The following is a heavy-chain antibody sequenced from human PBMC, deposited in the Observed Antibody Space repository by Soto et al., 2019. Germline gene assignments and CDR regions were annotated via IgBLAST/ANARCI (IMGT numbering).Heavy chain of an antibody. CDR3: AKLSGGDTQMNYSDY. CDR1: GFTFSNYA. J-gene: IGHJ4*01. V-gene: IGHV3-23*01. CDR2: ITYGGGST. Sequence: GGPLRLSCAASGFTFSNYAMSWVRQAPGKGLEWVSAITYGGGSTYYADSVKGRFTISRDNSKNTLYLQVTSLRAEDTAVYYCAKLSGGDTQMNYSDYCGHDTLATLSS. D-gene: IGHD5-18*01.